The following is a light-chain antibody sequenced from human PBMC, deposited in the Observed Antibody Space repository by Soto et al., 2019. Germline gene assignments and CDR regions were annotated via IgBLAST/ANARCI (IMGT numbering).Light chain of an antibody. CDR1: QSVPRSY. CDR3: QQYGSSIT. Sequence: EIVLTQSPGTLSLSPGERATLSCRASQSVPRSYLAWYQQKPGQAPRLLIYGTSSRATGIPDRFSGSGSGTDFTLTISRLEPQDFAVFYCQQYGSSITFDQGTRLEI. V-gene: IGKV3-20*01. CDR2: GTS. J-gene: IGKJ5*01.